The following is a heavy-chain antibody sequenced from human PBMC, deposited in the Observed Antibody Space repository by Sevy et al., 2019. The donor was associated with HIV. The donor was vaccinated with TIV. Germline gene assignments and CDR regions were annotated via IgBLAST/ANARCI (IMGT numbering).Heavy chain of an antibody. Sequence: ASVKVSCKASGYSFIGFYIHWMRQAPGQGLEWMGWINPNNGDAKYAQKYQGRVTMTRDTSATTTYMELTSLRSDDTAMYYCVRGYFGSGSYRLLYWGQGAPVTVSS. CDR3: VRGYFGSGSYRLLY. CDR2: INPNNGDA. J-gene: IGHJ4*02. V-gene: IGHV1-2*02. CDR1: GYSFIGFY. D-gene: IGHD3-10*01.